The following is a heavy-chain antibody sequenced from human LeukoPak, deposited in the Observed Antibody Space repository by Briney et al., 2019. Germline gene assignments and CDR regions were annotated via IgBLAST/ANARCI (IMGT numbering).Heavy chain of an antibody. V-gene: IGHV3-7*01. CDR3: ARDFWGACRVDSLDY. J-gene: IGHJ4*02. CDR2: IKQDGSET. D-gene: IGHD3-3*01. CDR1: GFTFINYW. Sequence: GGSLRLSCAASGFTFINYWLSWVRRAPGKGLEWVANIKQDGSETYYVDSVRGRFTISRDNAKKSLYLQMNSLRAEDTAVYYCARDFWGACRVDSLDYWDQGTLVTVSS.